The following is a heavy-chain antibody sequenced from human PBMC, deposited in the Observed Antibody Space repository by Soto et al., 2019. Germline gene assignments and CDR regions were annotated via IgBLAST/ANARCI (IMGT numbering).Heavy chain of an antibody. CDR1: GFTFSSYG. CDR2: ISYDGSNK. V-gene: IGHV3-30*18. D-gene: IGHD5-12*01. J-gene: IGHJ4*02. CDR3: AKVGDGYKPHY. Sequence: QVQLVESGGGVVQPGRSLRLSCAASGFTFSSYGMHWVRQAPGKGLEWVAVISYDGSNKYYADSAKGRFTISRDNSKNTLYLQMNSLRAEDTAVYYCAKVGDGYKPHYWGQGTLVTVSS.